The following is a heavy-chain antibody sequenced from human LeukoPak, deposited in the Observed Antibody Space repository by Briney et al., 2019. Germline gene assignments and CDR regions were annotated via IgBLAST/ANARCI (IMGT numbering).Heavy chain of an antibody. CDR3: ARGGDSSGYYGLY. D-gene: IGHD3-22*01. V-gene: IGHV1-69*13. CDR1: GGTFSSYA. CDR2: IIPIFGTA. J-gene: IGHJ4*02. Sequence: GASVKVSCKASGGTFSSYAISWVRQAPGQGLERMGGIIPIFGTANYAQKFQGRVTITADESTSTAYMELSSLRSEDTAVYYCARGGDSSGYYGLYWGQGTLVTVSS.